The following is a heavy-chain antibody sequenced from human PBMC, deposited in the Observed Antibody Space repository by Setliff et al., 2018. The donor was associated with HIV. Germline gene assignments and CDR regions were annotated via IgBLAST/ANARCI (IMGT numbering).Heavy chain of an antibody. CDR3: ARGSRYFDY. D-gene: IGHD3-10*01. J-gene: IGHJ4*02. CDR2: IYSGGSI. Sequence: PGGSLRLSCAASGFIVSSNYMNWVRQAPGKGLEWVSVIYSGGSIYYTYSVKGRFTISRDNSKNTLYLQMNSLRAEDTAVYYCARGSRYFDYWGQGTLVTVSS. V-gene: IGHV3-53*01. CDR1: GFIVSSNY.